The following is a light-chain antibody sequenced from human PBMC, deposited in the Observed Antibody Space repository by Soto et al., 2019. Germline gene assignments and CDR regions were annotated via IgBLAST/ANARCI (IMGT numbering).Light chain of an antibody. V-gene: IGKV2D-29*02. CDR2: EVS. CDR3: MQSTQLPPT. CDR1: QSLLHITGETF. Sequence: VMTQTPLSLSVAPGQPASISCKSSQSLLHITGETFLFWYLQKPGQSPQLLXYEVSTRVSGVPDRFSGSGSGTDVTLEISRVETDDVAIYYCMQSTQLPPTFGQGTRVEIK. J-gene: IGKJ5*01.